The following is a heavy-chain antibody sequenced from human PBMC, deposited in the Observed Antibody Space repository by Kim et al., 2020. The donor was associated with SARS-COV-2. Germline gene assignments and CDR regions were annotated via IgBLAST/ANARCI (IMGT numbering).Heavy chain of an antibody. D-gene: IGHD3-10*01. CDR3: ARHITTTMDV. J-gene: IGHJ6*02. CDR2: RT. Sequence: RTGSADSVKGRFTISRDNAKNTLYLQMNSLRAEDTAVYYCARHITTTMDVWGQGTTVTVSS. V-gene: IGHV3-74*01.